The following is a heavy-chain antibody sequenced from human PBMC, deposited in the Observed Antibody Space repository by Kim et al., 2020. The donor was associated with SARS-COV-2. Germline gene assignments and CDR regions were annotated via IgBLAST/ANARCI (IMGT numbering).Heavy chain of an antibody. D-gene: IGHD6-19*01. J-gene: IGHJ4*02. CDR1: GFSLSTPTMC. Sequence: SGPTLVNPTQTLTLTCTFSGFSLSTPTMCVTWIRQPPGKALEWLARIDWDNDKYYSTSLKTRLTISKDTSKNQVVLTMTNIDPVDTATYYCARTVADSSGWYVHFDSWGQGTLVNVSS. V-gene: IGHV2-70*11. CDR3: ARTVADSSGWYVHFDS. CDR2: IDWDNDK.